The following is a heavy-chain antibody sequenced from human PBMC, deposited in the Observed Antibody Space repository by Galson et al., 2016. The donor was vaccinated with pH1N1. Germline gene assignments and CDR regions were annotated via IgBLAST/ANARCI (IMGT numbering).Heavy chain of an antibody. J-gene: IGHJ6*03. Sequence: QSGAEVKKPGESLKTSCKASGYTFTDYYIHWVRQAPGQGLEWMGWINPNSGGTDYAQKFQGRVTMTRDTSISTGYMELSRLRSDDTAVYYCARVEYRNGYYYMDVWGKGTTVTVSS. CDR1: GYTFTDYY. CDR3: ARVEYRNGYYYMDV. D-gene: IGHD5-18*01. CDR2: INPNSGGT. V-gene: IGHV1-2*02.